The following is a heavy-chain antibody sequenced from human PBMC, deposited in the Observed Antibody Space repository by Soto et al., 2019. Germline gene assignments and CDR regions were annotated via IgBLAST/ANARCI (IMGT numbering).Heavy chain of an antibody. CDR3: ARDDDSSGWYY. CDR1: GYTFTGYY. D-gene: IGHD6-19*01. CDR2: IIPIFGTA. J-gene: IGHJ4*02. V-gene: IGHV1-69*13. Sequence: SVKVSCKASGYTFTGYYMHWVRQAPGQGLEWMGGIIPIFGTANYAQKFQGRVTITADESTSTAYMELSSLRSEDTAVYYCARDDDSSGWYYWGQGTLVTVSS.